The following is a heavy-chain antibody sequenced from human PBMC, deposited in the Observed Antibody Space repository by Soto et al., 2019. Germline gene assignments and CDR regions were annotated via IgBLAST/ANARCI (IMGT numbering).Heavy chain of an antibody. Sequence: QVQLVQSGAEVKKPGASVKVSCKASGYTFTSYGISWVRQAPGQGLEWMGWISAYNGNTNYAQKLQGRVTMTTDASTSTAYMELRSLRSDDTAVYYCARDYVGVVVPAAIHYYYRMDVWGQGTTVTVSS. D-gene: IGHD2-2*02. CDR3: ARDYVGVVVPAAIHYYYRMDV. CDR1: GYTFTSYG. J-gene: IGHJ6*02. V-gene: IGHV1-18*01. CDR2: ISAYNGNT.